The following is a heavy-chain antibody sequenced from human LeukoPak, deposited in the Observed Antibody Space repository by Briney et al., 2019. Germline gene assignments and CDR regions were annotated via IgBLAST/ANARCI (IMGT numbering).Heavy chain of an antibody. J-gene: IGHJ6*03. Sequence: PGGSLRLSCAASGFTFSNAWMSWVRQAPGKGLEWVGRIKSKTDGGTTDYAAPVKGRFTISRDDSKNTLYLQMNSLKTEDTAVYYCNINDCMGGSCYSYYYYMDVWGKGTTVTISS. CDR3: NINDCMGGSCYSYYYYMDV. D-gene: IGHD2-15*01. CDR1: GFTFSNAW. CDR2: IKSKTDGGTT. V-gene: IGHV3-15*01.